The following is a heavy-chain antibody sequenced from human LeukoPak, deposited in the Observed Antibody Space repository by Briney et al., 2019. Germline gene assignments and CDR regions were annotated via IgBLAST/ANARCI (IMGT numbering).Heavy chain of an antibody. Sequence: ASVKVSCKASGYTFTSYGISWVRQAPGQGLEWMGWISANNGNTIYVQNFQGRVTMTTDTSTSTAYMELRSPRSDDTAVYYCARDGRPMVPLSWFDPWGQGTLVIVSS. J-gene: IGHJ5*02. D-gene: IGHD3-10*01. V-gene: IGHV1-18*01. CDR1: GYTFTSYG. CDR2: ISANNGNT. CDR3: ARDGRPMVPLSWFDP.